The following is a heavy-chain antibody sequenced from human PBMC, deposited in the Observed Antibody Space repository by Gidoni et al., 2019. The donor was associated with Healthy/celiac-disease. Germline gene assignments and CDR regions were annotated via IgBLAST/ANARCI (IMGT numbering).Heavy chain of an antibody. CDR2: IYPGDSDT. J-gene: IGHJ3*02. CDR1: GYSFTSYW. CDR3: ARQNVVRGVIAPPDAFDI. V-gene: IGHV5-51*01. Sequence: EVQLVQSGAEAKKPGESLKISCKGSGYSFTSYWIGWVRQMPGKGLEWMGIIYPGDSDTRYSPSFQGQVTISADKSISTAYLQWSSLKASDTAMYYCARQNVVRGVIAPPDAFDIWGQGTMVTVSS. D-gene: IGHD3-10*01.